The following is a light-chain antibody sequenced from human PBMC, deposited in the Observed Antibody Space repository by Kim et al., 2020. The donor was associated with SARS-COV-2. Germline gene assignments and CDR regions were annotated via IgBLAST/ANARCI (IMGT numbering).Light chain of an antibody. Sequence: ASVGDRVTITCRASQSINKYLNWYQHKPGHAPQLLIYVVSSLKSGVPSRFSGSGSGTDFTLTIDSLQPEDLATYYCQQGFTMPWTFGQGTKVDIK. J-gene: IGKJ1*01. CDR2: VVS. V-gene: IGKV1-39*01. CDR1: QSINKY. CDR3: QQGFTMPWT.